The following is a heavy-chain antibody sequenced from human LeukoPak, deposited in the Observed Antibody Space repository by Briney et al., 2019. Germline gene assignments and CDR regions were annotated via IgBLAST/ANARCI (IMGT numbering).Heavy chain of an antibody. CDR2: IKQDGSEK. CDR3: ARGGHDSYRSLGTLVDY. Sequence: GGSLRLSCAASGFTFSSYWMSWVRQAPGKGLEWVANIKQDGSEKYYVDSVKGRFTISRDNARNTLYLQVSSLRVEDTAVYYCARGGHDSYRSLGTLVDYWGQGTLVTVSS. D-gene: IGHD3-16*02. CDR1: GFTFSSYW. J-gene: IGHJ4*02. V-gene: IGHV3-7*01.